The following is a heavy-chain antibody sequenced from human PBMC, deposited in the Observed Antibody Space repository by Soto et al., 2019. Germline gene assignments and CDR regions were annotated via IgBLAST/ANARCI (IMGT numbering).Heavy chain of an antibody. J-gene: IGHJ4*02. CDR3: ARSAFRSGWYEFSFDY. D-gene: IGHD6-19*01. CDR2: IYTDGST. V-gene: IGHV3-53*01. CDR1: GFIVSSKY. Sequence: GGSLRLSCAASGFIVSSKYMTWVRQAPGKGLEWVSIIYTDGSTYYADSVKGRFTISRDTSKNTLYLEMNSLRAEDTALYYCARSAFRSGWYEFSFDYWGQGTLVTVSS.